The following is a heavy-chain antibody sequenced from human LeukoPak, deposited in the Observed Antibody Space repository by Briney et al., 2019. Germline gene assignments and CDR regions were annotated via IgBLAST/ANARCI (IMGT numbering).Heavy chain of an antibody. D-gene: IGHD2/OR15-2a*01. Sequence: GGSLRLSCAASGFTFSSYAMSWVRQAPGKGLEWVAVISYDGSNKYYADSVKGRFTISRDNSKNTLYLQMNSLRAEDTAVYYCAKDQYRDYFRGADYWGQGTLVTVSS. CDR3: AKDQYRDYFRGADY. J-gene: IGHJ4*02. CDR2: ISYDGSNK. V-gene: IGHV3-30*18. CDR1: GFTFSSYA.